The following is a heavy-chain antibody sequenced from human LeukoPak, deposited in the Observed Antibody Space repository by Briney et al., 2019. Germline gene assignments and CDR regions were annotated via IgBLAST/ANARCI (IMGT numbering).Heavy chain of an antibody. J-gene: IGHJ5*02. V-gene: IGHV3-74*01. CDR3: ARDRKVSYGSGTQSPWFDP. CDR1: GFTFSSYW. D-gene: IGHD3-10*01. CDR2: INSDGSST. Sequence: GGSLRLSCAASGFTFSSYWMHWVRQAPGKGLVWVSRINSDGSSTSYADSVKGRFTISRDNAKNTLYLQMNSLRAEDTAVYYCARDRKVSYGSGTQSPWFDPWGQGTLVTVSS.